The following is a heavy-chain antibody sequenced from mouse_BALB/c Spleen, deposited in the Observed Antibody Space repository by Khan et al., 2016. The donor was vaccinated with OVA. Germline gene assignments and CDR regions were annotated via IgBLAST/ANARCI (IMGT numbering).Heavy chain of an antibody. J-gene: IGHJ3*01. V-gene: IGHV1S135*01. CDR3: TRHGYVAWFTY. Sequence: VQLKESGPELMKPGASVKRYCKASGYSFTSYYIHWVKSHGKSLEWIGYIDPFSGGITYNQKFKGKATLTVDKSSNTAYIHLSNLTSEDSAVYSCTRHGYVAWFTYWGQGTLVIVSA. D-gene: IGHD2-2*01. CDR1: GYSFTSYY. CDR2: IDPFSGGI.